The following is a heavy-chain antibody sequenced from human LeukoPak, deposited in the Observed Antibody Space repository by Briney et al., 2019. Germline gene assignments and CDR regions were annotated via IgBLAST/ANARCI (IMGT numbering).Heavy chain of an antibody. CDR1: GYTFTGYY. Sequence: PRASVKVSCKASGYTFTGYYMHWVRQAPGQGLEWMGWINPNSGGTNYAQKFQGRVTMTRGTSISTAYMELSRLRSDDTAVYYCACSSPSIGAYDYWGQGTLVTVSS. J-gene: IGHJ4*02. V-gene: IGHV1-2*02. CDR3: ACSSPSIGAYDY. CDR2: INPNSGGT. D-gene: IGHD3-16*01.